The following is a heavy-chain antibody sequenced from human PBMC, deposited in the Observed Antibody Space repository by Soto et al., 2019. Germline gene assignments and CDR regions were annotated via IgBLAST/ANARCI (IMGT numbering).Heavy chain of an antibody. D-gene: IGHD2-15*01. CDR1: GGSISSYY. CDR3: ARARGYCSGGSCYPVFDY. CDR2: IYYSGST. Sequence: PSETLSLTCTVSGGSISSYYWSWIRQPPGKGLEWIGYIYYSGSTNYNPSIKSRVTISVDTSKNHFSLKLTSVTAADTAVYYCARARGYCSGGSCYPVFDYWGQGTLVTVSS. J-gene: IGHJ4*02. V-gene: IGHV4-59*01.